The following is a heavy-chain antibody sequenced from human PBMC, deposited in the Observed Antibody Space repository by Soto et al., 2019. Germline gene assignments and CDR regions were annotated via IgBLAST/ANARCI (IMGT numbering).Heavy chain of an antibody. Sequence: EVQLVESGGGLVQPGGSLRLSCAASGFTFSGDWMHWVRQGAGKVLVWVSRINMDGSSTNYVDSVKGRFTISRDNAKNTLYLQMNSLRVDDTAVYFCARGPRGLYHHDYWGQGALVTVSS. J-gene: IGHJ4*02. CDR1: GFTFSGDW. V-gene: IGHV3-74*01. CDR3: ARGPRGLYHHDY. CDR2: INMDGSST. D-gene: IGHD2-2*01.